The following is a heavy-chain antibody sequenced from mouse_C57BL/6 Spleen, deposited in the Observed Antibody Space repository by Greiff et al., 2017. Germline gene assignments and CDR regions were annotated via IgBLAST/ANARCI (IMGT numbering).Heavy chain of an antibody. CDR2: ISYSGST. CDR3: ARGYDYAWFAY. CDR1: GYSITSGYD. D-gene: IGHD2-4*01. V-gene: IGHV3-1*01. J-gene: IGHJ3*01. Sequence: ESGPGMVKPSQSLSLTCTVTGYSITSGYDWHWIRHFPGNKLEWMGYISYSGSTNYNPSLKSRISITHDTSKNHFFLKLNSVTTEDTATYYCARGYDYAWFAYWGQGTLVTVSA.